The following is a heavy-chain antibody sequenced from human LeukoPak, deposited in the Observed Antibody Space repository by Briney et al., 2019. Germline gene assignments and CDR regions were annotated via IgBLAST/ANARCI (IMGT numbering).Heavy chain of an antibody. CDR2: ISNDGSNK. CDR1: RFTFGSYG. J-gene: IGHJ5*02. CDR3: AKDLHTSGSP. Sequence: GGSLRLSCAASRFTFGSYGMHWVRQVPGKGLDWVAVISNDGSNKYYADSVKGRFTISRDNSKNTLYLQMNSLRAEDTAVYYCAKDLHTSGSPWGQGTLVTVSS. D-gene: IGHD3-22*01. V-gene: IGHV3-30*18.